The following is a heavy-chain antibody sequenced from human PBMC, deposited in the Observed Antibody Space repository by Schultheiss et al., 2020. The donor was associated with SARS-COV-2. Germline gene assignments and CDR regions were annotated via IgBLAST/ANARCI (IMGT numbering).Heavy chain of an antibody. V-gene: IGHV4-34*01. CDR3: ARGKRGSSVLTWDYYYYYGMDV. Sequence: SETLSLTCAVYGGSFSGYYWSWIRQPPGKGLEWIGEINAGGSTNYNPSLKSRVTISVDTSKNQFSLKLSSVTAADTAVYYCARGKRGSSVLTWDYYYYYGMDVWGQGTTVTVSS. D-gene: IGHD6-13*01. J-gene: IGHJ6*02. CDR1: GGSFSGYY. CDR2: INAGGST.